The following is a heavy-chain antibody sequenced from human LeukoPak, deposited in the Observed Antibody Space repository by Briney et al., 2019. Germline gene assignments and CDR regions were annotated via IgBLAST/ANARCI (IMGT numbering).Heavy chain of an antibody. V-gene: IGHV4-59*01. J-gene: IGHJ6*02. CDR3: AREDCSGTSCSEYV. Sequence: PETLSLTCTVSGDSISSYYWSWIRQSPGKGLEWIGYIYYSGSTNYNPSLKSRVTISVDTSKNQFSLKLSSVTAADTAVYYCAREDCSGTSCSEYVWGQGTTVTVSS. D-gene: IGHD2-2*01. CDR2: IYYSGST. CDR1: GDSISSYY.